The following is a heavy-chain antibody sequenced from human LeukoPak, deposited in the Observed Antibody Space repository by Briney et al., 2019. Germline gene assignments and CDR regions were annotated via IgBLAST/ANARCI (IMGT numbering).Heavy chain of an antibody. V-gene: IGHV1-18*04. Sequence: ASVNVSCTASGYTFTSYGISWVRQAPGQRLEWMGWISAYNGNTNYAQTLQGRVTITTDTSTSTAYMELRSLRSDDTAVYYCARGHVVAATLGMFPNYYYYGMDVWGKGTTVTVSS. J-gene: IGHJ6*04. CDR3: ARGHVVAATLGMFPNYYYYGMDV. CDR2: ISAYNGNT. D-gene: IGHD2-15*01. CDR1: GYTFTSYG.